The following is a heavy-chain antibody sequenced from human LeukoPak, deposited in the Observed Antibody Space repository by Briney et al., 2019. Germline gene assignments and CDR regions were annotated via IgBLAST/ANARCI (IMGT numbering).Heavy chain of an antibody. Sequence: ASVKVSCKASGYTFTSYDINWVRQATGQGLEWMGWMNPNSGNTGYAQKFQDRVTMTRDTSTSTVYMELSSLRSENTAVYYCAIGFYGDYDPVGVPWFDPWGQGTLVTVSS. CDR1: GYTFTSYD. V-gene: IGHV1-8*02. D-gene: IGHD4-17*01. CDR2: MNPNSGNT. J-gene: IGHJ5*02. CDR3: AIGFYGDYDPVGVPWFDP.